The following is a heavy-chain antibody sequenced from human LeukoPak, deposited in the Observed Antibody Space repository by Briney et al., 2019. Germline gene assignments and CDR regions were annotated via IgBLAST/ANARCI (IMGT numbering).Heavy chain of an antibody. CDR2: IKSDGITT. CDR3: ARGGGNSYYYYGMDV. V-gene: IGHV3-74*01. Sequence: GGSLRLSCAASGFTLSGHWMHWVRQAPGKGLVWVSRIKSDGITTNCADFVRGRFTISRDNAKDTLYLQMNSLRAEDTAVYYCARGGGNSYYYYGMDVWGQGTTVTVSS. J-gene: IGHJ6*02. CDR1: GFTLSGHW. D-gene: IGHD4-23*01.